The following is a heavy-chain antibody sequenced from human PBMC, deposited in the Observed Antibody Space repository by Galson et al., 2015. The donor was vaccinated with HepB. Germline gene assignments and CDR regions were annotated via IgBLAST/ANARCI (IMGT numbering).Heavy chain of an antibody. D-gene: IGHD2-2*01. CDR1: GYTFTSSV. V-gene: IGHV1-18*04. CDR2: ISVYSGNT. J-gene: IGHJ6*02. CDR3: ARRGGVYCSSTSCYYYYGMDV. Sequence: SVKVSCKAFGYTFTSSVISWVRQAPGQGLEWMGWISVYSGNTNYAQKLQGRVTITTDTSTSTAYMELRSLRFDDTAVYYCARRGGVYCSSTSCYYYYGMDVWGQGTTVTVSS.